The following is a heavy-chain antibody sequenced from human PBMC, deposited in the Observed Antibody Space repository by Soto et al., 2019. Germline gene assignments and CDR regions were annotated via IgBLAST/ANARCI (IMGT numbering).Heavy chain of an antibody. V-gene: IGHV3-23*01. CDR1: GFTFSSYA. CDR3: AKDRVDYGDYRGLDY. CDR2: ISGSGTNR. Sequence: EVQLLESGGGLVQPGGSLRLSCAASGFTFSSYAMTWVRQAPGKGLEWVSAISGSGTNRYYAASVKGRFTISRDNAKNTLYRQMNSLRAEDTAVYYCAKDRVDYGDYRGLDYWGQGTLVTVSS. D-gene: IGHD4-17*01. J-gene: IGHJ4*02.